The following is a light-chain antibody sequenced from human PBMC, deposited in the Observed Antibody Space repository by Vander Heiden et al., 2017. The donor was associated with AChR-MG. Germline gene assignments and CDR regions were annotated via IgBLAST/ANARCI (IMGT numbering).Light chain of an antibody. CDR3: CSYAGSSTPLV. V-gene: IGLV2-23*01. CDR1: SSDVGSYNL. J-gene: IGLJ2*01. CDR2: EGS. Sequence: QSALTQPAPVSGSPGQSITISCTGTSSDVGSYNLVSWYQQHPGKAPKLMIYEGSKRPSGVSNRFSGSKSGNTASLTISGLQAEDEADYYCCSYAGSSTPLVFGGGTKLTVL.